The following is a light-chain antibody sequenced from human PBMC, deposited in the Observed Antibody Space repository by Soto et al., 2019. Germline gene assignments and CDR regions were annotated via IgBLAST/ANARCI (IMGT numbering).Light chain of an antibody. CDR1: QSVSSN. CDR3: KQYGSSGT. Sequence: ELVMTQSPATLSVSPGERATLSCRASQSVSSNLAWYQQKPGQAPRLLIYGASTRATGIPARFSGSGSGTEFTLTIRRLEPEDFAVYYCKQYGSSGTCGQGTKVDIK. J-gene: IGKJ1*01. CDR2: GAS. V-gene: IGKV3-15*01.